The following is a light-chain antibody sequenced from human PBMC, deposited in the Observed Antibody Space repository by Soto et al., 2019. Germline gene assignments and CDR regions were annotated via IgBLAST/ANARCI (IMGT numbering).Light chain of an antibody. CDR3: SSYISSSTVV. V-gene: IGLV2-14*01. CDR2: EVS. J-gene: IGLJ2*01. Sequence: QSALTQPPSVSGSPGQSITISCTGTSSDVGGYNYVSWYQQHPGKAPKLMISEVSNRPSGVSNRFSGSKSGNTASLTISGLQAEDEADYYCSSYISSSTVVFGGGTKLTVL. CDR1: SSDVGGYNY.